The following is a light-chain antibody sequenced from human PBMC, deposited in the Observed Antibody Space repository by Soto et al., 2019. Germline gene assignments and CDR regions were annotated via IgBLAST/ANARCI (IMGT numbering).Light chain of an antibody. CDR3: QQSDSTPQT. Sequence: DIVLTQSPCSLSSSLGDGVTLTCRASQSISSTYLAWYQQKPGQAPKLLIYGASSMDTGIPDRFSGSGSGTDFTLTISSLEPEDFAAYYCQQSDSTPQTFGQGTKVDIK. V-gene: IGKV3-20*01. CDR1: QSISSTY. J-gene: IGKJ1*01. CDR2: GAS.